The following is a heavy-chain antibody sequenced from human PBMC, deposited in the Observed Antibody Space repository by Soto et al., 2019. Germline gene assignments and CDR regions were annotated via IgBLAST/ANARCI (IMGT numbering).Heavy chain of an antibody. Sequence: QLQLQESGPGLVKPSETLSLTCTVSGGSFSSSPGYYWGWMRQPPGKGLEWIGTVHPSGNTYYNPSSKSRVTISKDSSMNHLSLQLTSVTAADTAIYYCTTCGDAWNTGLWGQGTLVTASS. D-gene: IGHD2-8*02. CDR1: GGSFSSSPGYY. CDR2: VHPSGNT. J-gene: IGHJ4*02. CDR3: TTCGDAWNTGL. V-gene: IGHV4-39*02.